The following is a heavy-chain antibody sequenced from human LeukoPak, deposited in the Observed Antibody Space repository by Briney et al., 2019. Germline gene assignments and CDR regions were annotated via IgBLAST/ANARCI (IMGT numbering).Heavy chain of an antibody. D-gene: IGHD6-6*01. CDR3: ARGLYRSSSGWTYYYYYGMDV. Sequence: SETLSLTCAVYGGSFSGYYWSWIRQPPGKGLEWIGEINHSGSTNYNPSLKSRVTISVDTSKNQFSLKLSSVTAADTAVHYCARGLYRSSSGWTYYYYYGMDVWGQGTTVTVSS. J-gene: IGHJ6*02. CDR2: INHSGST. V-gene: IGHV4-34*01. CDR1: GGSFSGYY.